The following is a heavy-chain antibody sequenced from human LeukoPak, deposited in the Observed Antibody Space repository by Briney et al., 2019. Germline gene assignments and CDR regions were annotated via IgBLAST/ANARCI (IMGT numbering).Heavy chain of an antibody. CDR3: ARLNYYDSSGYYSGYYYYYYYMDV. CDR2: IYYSGST. D-gene: IGHD3-22*01. V-gene: IGHV4-39*01. J-gene: IGHJ6*03. CDR1: GGSISGSSYY. Sequence: SETLSLTCTVSGGSISGSSYYWGWIRQPPGKGLEWIGSIYYSGSTYYNPSLKSRVTISVDTSKNQFSLKLSSVTAADTAVYYCARLNYYDSSGYYSGYYYYYYYMDVWGKGTTVTVSS.